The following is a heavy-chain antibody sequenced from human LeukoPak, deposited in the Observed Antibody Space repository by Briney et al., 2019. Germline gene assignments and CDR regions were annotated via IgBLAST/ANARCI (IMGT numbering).Heavy chain of an antibody. CDR1: GGSFSGYY. D-gene: IGHD5-24*01. J-gene: IGHJ5*02. V-gene: IGHV4-59*01. Sequence: NPSETLSLTCAVYGGSFSGYYWSWIRQPPGKGLEWIGYIYYSGSTNYNPSLKSRVTISVDTSKNQFSLKLSSVTAADTAVYYCARGREMATYNWFDPWGQGTLVTVSS. CDR3: ARGREMATYNWFDP. CDR2: IYYSGST.